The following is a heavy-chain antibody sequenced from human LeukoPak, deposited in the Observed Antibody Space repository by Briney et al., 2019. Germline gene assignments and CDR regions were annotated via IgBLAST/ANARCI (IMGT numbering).Heavy chain of an antibody. V-gene: IGHV1-69*13. Sequence: GASVKVSCKASGGTFSSYAISWVRQAPGQGLEWMGGIIPIFGTANYAQKFQGRVTITADESTSTAYMELSSLRSEDTAVYYCARDRRPYYYDSSGYYYFDYWGQGTLVTVSS. CDR3: ARDRRPYYYDSSGYYYFDY. CDR1: GGTFSSYA. D-gene: IGHD3-22*01. CDR2: IIPIFGTA. J-gene: IGHJ4*02.